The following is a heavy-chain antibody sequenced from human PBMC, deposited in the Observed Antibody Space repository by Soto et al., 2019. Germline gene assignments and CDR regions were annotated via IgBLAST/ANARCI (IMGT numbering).Heavy chain of an antibody. J-gene: IGHJ5*02. Sequence: SDTQSHSSAVSGYYIGSGDCWGWLCQPTGKGLEWISSIYHGGSTYYNPSLNSRVTLSIDMTNNHVSLILNSVTAADTAVYYCARVGPWVPYYYDSSPYTFENWFDPWGQGTLVTVSS. CDR3: ARVGPWVPYYYDSSPYTFENWFDP. CDR2: IYHGGST. D-gene: IGHD3-22*01. CDR1: GYYIGSGDC. V-gene: IGHV4-38-2*01.